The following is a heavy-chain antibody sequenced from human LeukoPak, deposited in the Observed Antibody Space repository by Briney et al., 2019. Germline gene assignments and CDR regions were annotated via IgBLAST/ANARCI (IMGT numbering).Heavy chain of an antibody. CDR1: GYTFTSYA. V-gene: IGHV1-18*01. D-gene: IGHD2-2*01. Sequence: ASVKVSCKASGYTFTSYAIHWVRQAPGQRLEWMGWISAGNGNTNYAQKLQGRVTMTTDTSTSTAYMELRSLRSDDTAVYYCARGSYCSSTSCPWYYYYGMDVWGQGTTVTVSS. CDR3: ARGSYCSSTSCPWYYYYGMDV. J-gene: IGHJ6*02. CDR2: ISAGNGNT.